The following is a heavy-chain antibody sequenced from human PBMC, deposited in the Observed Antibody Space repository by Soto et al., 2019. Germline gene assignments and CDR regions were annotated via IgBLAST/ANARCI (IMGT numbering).Heavy chain of an antibody. CDR3: ASPDAYKGYYNGMDV. Sequence: QVQLVQSGAEVKKPGSSVKVSCKASGGTFSSHAISWVRQAPGQGLEWMGGRIPICGTANYEQKFQGRVTITAEESTNTAYMDLSSLRSEDTAVYYCASPDAYKGYYNGMDVWGQGTTVTVSS. CDR1: GGTFSSHA. V-gene: IGHV1-69*12. J-gene: IGHJ6*02. CDR2: RIPICGTA. D-gene: IGHD1-1*01.